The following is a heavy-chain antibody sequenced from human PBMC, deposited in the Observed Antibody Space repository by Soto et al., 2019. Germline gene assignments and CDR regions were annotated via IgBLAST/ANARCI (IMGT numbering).Heavy chain of an antibody. CDR2: IKSKTDGGTT. CDR3: TTDGIVGATTSDY. Sequence: GGSLRLSCAASGFTFSNAWMNWVHQAPGKGLEWVGRIKSKTDGGTTDYAAPVKGRFTISRDDSKNTLYLQMNSLKTEDTAVYYCTTDGIVGATTSDYWGQGTLVTVSS. J-gene: IGHJ4*02. V-gene: IGHV3-15*07. CDR1: GFTFSNAW. D-gene: IGHD1-26*01.